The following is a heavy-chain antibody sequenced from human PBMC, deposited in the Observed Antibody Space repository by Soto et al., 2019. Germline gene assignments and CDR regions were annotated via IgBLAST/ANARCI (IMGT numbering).Heavy chain of an antibody. CDR3: ARQPGFISGLNWFDP. CDR2: IYPGDSDT. D-gene: IGHD2-21*01. CDR1: GYSFTSYW. J-gene: IGHJ5*02. Sequence: GESLKISCKGSGYSFTSYWIGWVRQMPGKGLEWMGIIYPGDSDTRYSPSFQGQVTISADKSISTAYLQWSRLKASDTAMYYCARQPGFISGLNWFDPWGQGTLVTVSS. V-gene: IGHV5-51*01.